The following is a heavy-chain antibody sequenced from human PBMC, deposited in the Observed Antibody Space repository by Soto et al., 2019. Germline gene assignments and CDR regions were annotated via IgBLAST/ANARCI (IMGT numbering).Heavy chain of an antibody. CDR3: AGDRRGSPIVVAQNWFDP. D-gene: IGHD3-22*01. V-gene: IGHV4-31*03. CDR2: IYYSGST. CDR1: GGSISSGGYY. J-gene: IGHJ5*02. Sequence: ASETLSLTCTVSGGSISSGGYYWSWIRQHPGKGLEWIGYIYYSGSTYYNPSLKSRVTISVDTSKNQFSLKLSSVTAADTAVYYCAGDRRGSPIVVAQNWFDPWGQGTLVTVSS.